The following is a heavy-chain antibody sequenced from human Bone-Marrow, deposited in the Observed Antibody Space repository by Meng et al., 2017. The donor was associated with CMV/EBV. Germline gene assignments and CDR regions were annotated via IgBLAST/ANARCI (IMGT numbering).Heavy chain of an antibody. CDR1: GFTFSSYA. Sequence: GGSLRLSCAASGFTFSSYAMHWVRQAPGKGLEWVAVISYDGSNKYYADSVKGRFTISRDNSKNTPYLQMNSLRAEDTAVYYCARGGIAAAGTHYYGMDVWGQGTTVTVSS. V-gene: IGHV3-30*04. CDR2: ISYDGSNK. J-gene: IGHJ6*02. D-gene: IGHD6-13*01. CDR3: ARGGIAAAGTHYYGMDV.